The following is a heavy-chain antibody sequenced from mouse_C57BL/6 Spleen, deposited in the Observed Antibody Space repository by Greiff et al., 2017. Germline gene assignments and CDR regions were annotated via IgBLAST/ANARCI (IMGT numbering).Heavy chain of an antibody. J-gene: IGHJ4*01. CDR3: ARRGGPSYAMDY. Sequence: QVQLQQPGAELVKPGASVKMSCKASGYTFTSYWITWVKQRPGHGLEWIGDIYPGSGSTNYNEKFKSKATLTVDTSSSTAYMQLSSLTAEDAAVXYGARRGGPSYAMDYWGQGTSVTVSS. V-gene: IGHV1-55*01. CDR1: GYTFTSYW. CDR2: IYPGSGST.